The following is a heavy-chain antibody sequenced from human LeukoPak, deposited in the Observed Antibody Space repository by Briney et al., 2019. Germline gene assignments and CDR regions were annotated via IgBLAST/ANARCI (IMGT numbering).Heavy chain of an antibody. CDR1: GFTFSSFE. V-gene: IGHV3-48*03. D-gene: IGHD3-10*01. J-gene: IGHJ4*02. CDR3: AKDRVDGSGSQFDS. CDR2: ISSGGSTI. Sequence: GGSLRLSCAASGFTFSSFEMKWVRQAPGKGLEWVSYISSGGSTIYYADSVKGRFTISKDNAMDTLFLQMNSLRADDTAVYYCAKDRVDGSGSQFDSWGQGSLVTVSS.